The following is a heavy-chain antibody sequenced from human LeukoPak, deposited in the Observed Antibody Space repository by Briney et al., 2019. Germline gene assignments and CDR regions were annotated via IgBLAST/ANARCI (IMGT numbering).Heavy chain of an antibody. J-gene: IGHJ4*02. D-gene: IGHD2-2*01. CDR3: ARELSVVVPAATFDYFDY. CDR1: GGSISSGGYY. Sequence: SETLSLTCTVSGGSISSGGYYWSWIRQPPGKGLEWIGYIYYSGSTYYNSSLKSRVTISVDTSKNQFSLKLSPVTAADTAVYYCARELSVVVPAATFDYFDYWGQGTLVTVSS. V-gene: IGHV4-30-4*08. CDR2: IYYSGST.